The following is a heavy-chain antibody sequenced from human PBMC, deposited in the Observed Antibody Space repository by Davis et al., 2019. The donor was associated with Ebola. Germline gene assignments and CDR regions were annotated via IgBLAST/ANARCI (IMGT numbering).Heavy chain of an antibody. CDR3: AREKYSSMNQHYYYYYMDV. CDR2: IYPGDSDT. V-gene: IGHV5-51*01. Sequence: GESLKISCKGSGYSFTSYWIGWVRQMPGKGLEWMGIIYPGDSDTRYSPSFQGQVTISADKSISTAYLQWSSLKASDTAMYYCAREKYSSMNQHYYYYYMDVWGKGTTVTVSS. J-gene: IGHJ6*03. CDR1: GYSFTSYW. D-gene: IGHD6-13*01.